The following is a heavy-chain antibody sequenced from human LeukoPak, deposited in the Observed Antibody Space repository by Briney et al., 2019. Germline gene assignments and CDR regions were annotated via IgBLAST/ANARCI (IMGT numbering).Heavy chain of an antibody. D-gene: IGHD3-22*01. Sequence: PGGSLRLSCAASGFTFSSYGMHWVRQAPGKGLEWVAVISYDGSNKYYADSVKGRFTISRDNSKNTLYLQMNSLRAEDTAVYYCAKTYYDSSGFKTFPFDYWGQGTLVTVSS. CDR3: AKTYYDSSGFKTFPFDY. J-gene: IGHJ4*02. V-gene: IGHV3-30*18. CDR2: ISYDGSNK. CDR1: GFTFSSYG.